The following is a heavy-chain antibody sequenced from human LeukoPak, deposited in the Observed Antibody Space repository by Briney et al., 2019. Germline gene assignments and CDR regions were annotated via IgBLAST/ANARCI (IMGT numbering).Heavy chain of an antibody. CDR1: GGTFSSYA. CDR3: ARMVNFYDFWSGYYSGSFDP. CDR2: IIPIFGTA. Sequence: SVKVSCKASGGTFSSYAISWVRQAPGQGLEWMGGIIPIFGTANYAQKFQGRVTITADESSSTAYMELSSLRSEDTAVYYCARMVNFYDFWSGYYSGSFDPWGQGTLVTVSS. J-gene: IGHJ5*02. D-gene: IGHD3-3*01. V-gene: IGHV1-69*13.